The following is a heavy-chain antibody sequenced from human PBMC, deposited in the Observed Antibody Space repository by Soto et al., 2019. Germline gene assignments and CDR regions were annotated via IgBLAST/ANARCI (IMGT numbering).Heavy chain of an antibody. CDR1: GYTFTSYG. Sequence: GASVKVSCKASGYTFTSYGIGWVRQAPGQGLEWMGWISAYNGNTNYAQKLQGRVTMTTDTSTSTAYMELRSLRSDDTAVYYCARVEYCSGGSCYGWFDPWGQGTLVTVSS. D-gene: IGHD2-15*01. V-gene: IGHV1-18*01. CDR3: ARVEYCSGGSCYGWFDP. CDR2: ISAYNGNT. J-gene: IGHJ5*02.